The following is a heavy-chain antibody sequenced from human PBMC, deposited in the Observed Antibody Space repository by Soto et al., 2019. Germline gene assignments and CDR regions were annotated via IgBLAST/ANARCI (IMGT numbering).Heavy chain of an antibody. J-gene: IGHJ3*02. CDR3: ARGLSTSYLDPFDI. CDR1: GGSFSNNY. CDR2: IYYTGST. Sequence: QVQLQESGPGLVKPSETLSLTCLVSGGSFSNNYWNWIRQPPGGGLEWIGYIYYTGSTNYNPSLKSRVTISIDTSKNLFSLNLHSLTAADSAMYYCARGLSTSYLDPFDIWGRGTLVSVSS. D-gene: IGHD6-13*01. V-gene: IGHV4-59*01.